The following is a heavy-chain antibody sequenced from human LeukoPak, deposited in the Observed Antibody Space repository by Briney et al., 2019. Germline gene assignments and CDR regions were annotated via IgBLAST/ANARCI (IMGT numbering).Heavy chain of an antibody. Sequence: SETLSLTCAVSGGSIISNNWWSWVRQPPGKGLEWIGEVFHSGSTNYNPSLKSRVTISVDKSKNQFSLRLSSVTAADTAVYYCARVLSGSNFDYWGHGTLVTVSS. V-gene: IGHV4-4*02. CDR2: VFHSGST. CDR1: GGSIISNNW. CDR3: ARVLSGSNFDY. J-gene: IGHJ4*01. D-gene: IGHD3-22*01.